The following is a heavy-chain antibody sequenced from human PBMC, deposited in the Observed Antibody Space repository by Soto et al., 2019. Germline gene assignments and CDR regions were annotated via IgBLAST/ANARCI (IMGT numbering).Heavy chain of an antibody. Sequence: QVQLVQSGAEVKKPGASVKVFCMASGYNFANYYMHWVRQAPGQGPEWMGITDPDGGSTSYAQKFQGRVSMTSDTSTSTIYMELSSLRSEDTAVYYCASLIGVDVLRDYWGQGTLVTVSS. CDR2: TDPDGGST. D-gene: IGHD3-3*01. J-gene: IGHJ4*02. CDR3: ASLIGVDVLRDY. V-gene: IGHV1-46*01. CDR1: GYNFANYY.